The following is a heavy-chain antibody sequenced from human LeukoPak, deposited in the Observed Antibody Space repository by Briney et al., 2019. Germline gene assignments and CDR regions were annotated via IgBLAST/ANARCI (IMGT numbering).Heavy chain of an antibody. CDR2: ISAYNGST. J-gene: IGHJ6*03. Sequence: ASVKVSCKASGYTFTSYDINWVRQATGQGLEWVGWISAYNGSTNYAQKLQGRVTMTTDTSTSTAYMELRSLRSDDTAVYYCARRSGGSWDYYYYMDVWGKGTTVTVSS. V-gene: IGHV1-18*01. CDR1: GYTFTSYD. D-gene: IGHD2-15*01. CDR3: ARRSGGSWDYYYYMDV.